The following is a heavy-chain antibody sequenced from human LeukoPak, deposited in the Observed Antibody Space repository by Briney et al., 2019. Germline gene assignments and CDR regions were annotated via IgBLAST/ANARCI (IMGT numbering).Heavy chain of an antibody. J-gene: IGHJ3*02. CDR2: ISGSGGST. CDR3: ARAYYYDINAFDI. CDR1: GFTFSSYA. V-gene: IGHV3-23*01. Sequence: QSGGSLRLSCAASGFTFSSYAMSWVRQAPGKGLEWASAISGSGGSTYYADSVKGRFTISRDNSKNTLYLQMNSLRAEDTAVYYCARAYYYDINAFDIWGQGTMVTVSS. D-gene: IGHD3-22*01.